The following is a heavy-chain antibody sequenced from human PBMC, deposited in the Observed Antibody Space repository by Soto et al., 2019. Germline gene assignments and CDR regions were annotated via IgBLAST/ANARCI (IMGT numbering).Heavy chain of an antibody. D-gene: IGHD5-18*01. CDR3: ARLTHRSGYSYGYDF. J-gene: IGHJ4*02. Sequence: SETLSLTCTVSGGSISSSSYYWGRIRQPPGKGLEWIANVFYSGSTYYKSSLKSRVTISVGTSKNQFSLKLSSVTAADTAVYYCARLTHRSGYSYGYDFWGQGTLVTVSS. V-gene: IGHV4-39*01. CDR1: GGSISSSSYY. CDR2: VFYSGST.